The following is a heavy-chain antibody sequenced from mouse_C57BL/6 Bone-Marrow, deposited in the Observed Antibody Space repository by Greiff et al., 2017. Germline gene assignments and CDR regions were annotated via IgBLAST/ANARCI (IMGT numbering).Heavy chain of an antibody. CDR1: GYTFTDYY. Sequence: EVQLQQSGSVLVKPGASVKLSCKASGYTFTDYYMNWVKQSHGKSLEWIGVINPYNGGTSYNQKFKGKATLTVDKSSSTAYMELNSLTSEDSAVYYCARDPGGYWGQGTTLTVSS. J-gene: IGHJ2*01. CDR3: ARDPGGY. V-gene: IGHV1-19*01. CDR2: INPYNGGT.